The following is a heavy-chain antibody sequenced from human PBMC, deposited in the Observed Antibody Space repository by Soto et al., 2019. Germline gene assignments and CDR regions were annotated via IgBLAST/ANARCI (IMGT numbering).Heavy chain of an antibody. CDR2: IWYDGSNK. D-gene: IGHD3-10*01. Sequence: QVQLVESGGGVVQPGRSLRLSCAASGFTFSSYGMHWVRQAPGKGLEWEAVIWYDGSNKYYADSVKGRFTISRDNSKNTLYLQMNSLRAEDTAVYYCARGGYYGSGSYSDYYYYGMDVWGQGTTVTVSS. V-gene: IGHV3-33*01. CDR3: ARGGYYGSGSYSDYYYYGMDV. J-gene: IGHJ6*02. CDR1: GFTFSSYG.